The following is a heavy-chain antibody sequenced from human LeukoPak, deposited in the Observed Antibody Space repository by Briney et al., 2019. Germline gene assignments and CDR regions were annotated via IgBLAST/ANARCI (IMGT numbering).Heavy chain of an antibody. CDR3: ARYSGSYYGYFDY. D-gene: IGHD1-26*01. V-gene: IGHV4-59*01. Sequence: SESLSLTCTVSCGSISSYYWSWIPQPPGKGLEGSGYIYYSGSTNYNPSLKRRVTISVDTSKNHFPLKLSSVTAADAAVYYCARYSGSYYGYFDYWGQGTLVTVSS. CDR1: CGSISSYY. J-gene: IGHJ4*02. CDR2: IYYSGST.